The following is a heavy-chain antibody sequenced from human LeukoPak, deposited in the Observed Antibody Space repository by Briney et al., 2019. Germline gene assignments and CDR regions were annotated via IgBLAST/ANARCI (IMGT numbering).Heavy chain of an antibody. Sequence: GGSLRLSCAASGYTFSYYAMSWVRQAPGRGLEWVSGISGSGASTDYADSVKGRFTISRDNSKNTLSLQMHSLRAEDTAVYYCAKGCTGGACYSDYWGQGTLVTVSS. V-gene: IGHV3-23*01. J-gene: IGHJ4*02. CDR3: AKGCTGGACYSDY. CDR1: GYTFSYYA. CDR2: ISGSGAST. D-gene: IGHD2-8*02.